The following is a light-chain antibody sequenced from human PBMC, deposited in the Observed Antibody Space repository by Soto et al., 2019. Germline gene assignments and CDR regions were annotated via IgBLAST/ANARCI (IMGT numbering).Light chain of an antibody. J-gene: IGKJ1*01. CDR1: QSVNSGY. CDR2: DTS. CDR3: QRYGSSPRT. V-gene: IGKV3-20*01. Sequence: EIVLTQSPGTLSLSPGERATLSCRASQSVNSGYLAWYQHTPGQAPRLLIYDTSTRATGIPDRFSGSGSGTDFTLTISRLEPEDFAVFYCQRYGSSPRTFGQGTKVEIK.